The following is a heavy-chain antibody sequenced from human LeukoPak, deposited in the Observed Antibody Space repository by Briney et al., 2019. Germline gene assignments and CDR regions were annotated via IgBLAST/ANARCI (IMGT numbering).Heavy chain of an antibody. CDR2: ISSTSNTI. J-gene: IGHJ4*02. D-gene: IGHD3-10*01. CDR3: ARTRVEFDY. CDR1: GFTFSSYS. V-gene: IGHV3-48*02. Sequence: GGSLRLSCAASGFTFSSYSMNWVRQAPGKGLEWVSYISSTSNTIHYADSVKGRFTISRDNAKNSLYLQMNSLRDEDTAAYFCARTRVEFDYWGQGTLVTVSS.